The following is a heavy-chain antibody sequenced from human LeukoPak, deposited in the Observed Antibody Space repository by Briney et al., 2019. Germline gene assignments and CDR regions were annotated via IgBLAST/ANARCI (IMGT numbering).Heavy chain of an antibody. CDR3: AKEGDYLYYYYMDV. CDR2: ISYDGSNK. D-gene: IGHD4-11*01. CDR1: GFTFSSYG. J-gene: IGHJ6*03. V-gene: IGHV3-30*18. Sequence: GGSLRLSCAASGFTFSSYGMHWVRQAPGKGLEWVAVISYDGSNKYYADSVKGRFTISRDNSKNTLYLQMNSLRAEDTAVYYCAKEGDYLYYYYMDVWGKGTTVTVSS.